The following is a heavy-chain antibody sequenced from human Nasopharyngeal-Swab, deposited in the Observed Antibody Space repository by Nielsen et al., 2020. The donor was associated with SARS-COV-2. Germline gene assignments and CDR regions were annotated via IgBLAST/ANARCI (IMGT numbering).Heavy chain of an antibody. CDR3: ARGRKQQLVLRWFDP. CDR2: IYYSGST. D-gene: IGHD6-13*01. Sequence: PGKGPEWIGYIYYSGSTYYNPSLKSRVTISVDTSKNQFSLKLSSVTAADTAVYYCARGRKQQLVLRWFDPWGQGTLVTVSS. V-gene: IGHV4-31*02. J-gene: IGHJ5*02.